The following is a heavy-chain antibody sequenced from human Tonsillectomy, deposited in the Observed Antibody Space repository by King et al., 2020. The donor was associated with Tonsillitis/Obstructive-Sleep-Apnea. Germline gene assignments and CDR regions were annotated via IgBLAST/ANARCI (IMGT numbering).Heavy chain of an antibody. D-gene: IGHD1-14*01. J-gene: IGHJ6*03. V-gene: IGHV4-59*08. CDR1: GGSITNYY. CDR2: IYYDGNT. CDR3: ARGVVPGVYFYYYVDV. Sequence: VQLQESGPGLVKPSETLSLTCAVSGGSITNYYWSWIRQPPGKGLEWIGYIYYDGNTNYNPSLRSRVTISADTSKNQVSLRLTSVTAADTAVYYCARGVVPGVYFYYYVDVWGRGTTVTVSS.